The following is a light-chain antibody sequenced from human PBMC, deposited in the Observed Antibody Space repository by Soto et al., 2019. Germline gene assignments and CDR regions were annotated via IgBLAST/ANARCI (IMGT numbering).Light chain of an antibody. CDR3: SSYTSSSTLV. J-gene: IGLJ2*01. CDR2: EVR. Sequence: QSALTQPASVSGSPGQSITISCTGTSSDVGGYNYVSWYQQHPGKAPKLMVYEVRNRPIGVSNRFSGSTSGNTASLTTSGLQSEDEAEYYCSSYTSSSTLVFGGGTKLTVL. V-gene: IGLV2-14*01. CDR1: SSDVGGYNY.